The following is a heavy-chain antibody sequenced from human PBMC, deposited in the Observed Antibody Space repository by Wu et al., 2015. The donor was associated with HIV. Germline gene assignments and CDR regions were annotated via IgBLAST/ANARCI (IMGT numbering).Heavy chain of an antibody. V-gene: IGHV1-69*05. D-gene: IGHD3-22*01. Sequence: QVQLVQSGTEVREPGSSVKVSCKASGDTFTSYAMNWVRQAPGQGLEWMGGIIPIFGTTNYAQKFQGRVTITTDESATTVYMELSSLRSEDTAVYYCARDVYYDSSGYYAAFHIWGQGTMVTVSS. CDR1: GDTFTSYA. CDR3: ARDVYYDSSGYYAAFHI. CDR2: IIPIFGTT. J-gene: IGHJ3*02.